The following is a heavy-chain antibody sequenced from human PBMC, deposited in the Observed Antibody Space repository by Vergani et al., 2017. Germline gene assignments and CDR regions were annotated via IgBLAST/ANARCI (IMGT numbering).Heavy chain of an antibody. D-gene: IGHD3-16*02. CDR2: VSPYNGHT. CDR3: AGDGFYDNIRGTYRPPSYYGMDV. Sequence: QSQLVQSGDEVKTPGASVKVSCKTSGYSFINYGIRWVRQAPGQGLEWLGWVSPYNGHTNYGQNIQGRVTMTTDTSKLTAYMKLRSLIFDDTAVYYCAGDGFYDNIRGTYRPPSYYGMDVWGQGTMVTVAS. CDR1: GYSFINYG. V-gene: IGHV1-18*01. J-gene: IGHJ6*02.